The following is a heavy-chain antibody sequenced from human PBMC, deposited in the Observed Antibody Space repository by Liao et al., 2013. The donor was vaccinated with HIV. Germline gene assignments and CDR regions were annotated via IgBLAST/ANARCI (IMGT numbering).Heavy chain of an antibody. D-gene: IGHD3-16*01. Sequence: QVQLQESGPGLVKPSQTLSLTCTVSGDLIRRDNYYWTWIRQPAGKGLEWIGHIYTGMSTTGTTNYNPSLKSRVSISADTSSNHVSLKLTSVTAADTAVYYCARGAHDYDYVQNWFDPWGQGTLVTVSS. CDR3: ARGAHDYDYVQNWFDP. V-gene: IGHV4-61*02. CDR1: GDLIRRDNYY. CDR2: IYTGMSTTGTT. J-gene: IGHJ5*02.